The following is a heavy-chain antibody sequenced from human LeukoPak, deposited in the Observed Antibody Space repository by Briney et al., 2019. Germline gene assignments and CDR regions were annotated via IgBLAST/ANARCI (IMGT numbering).Heavy chain of an antibody. CDR2: ISAYNGNT. CDR1: GHTFTSYG. D-gene: IGHD3-16*02. V-gene: IGHV1-18*01. J-gene: IGHJ3*02. Sequence: ASVKVSCKASGHTFTSYGISWVRQAPGQGLEWMGWISAYNGNTNYAQKLQGRVTMTTDTSTSTAYMELRSLRSDDTAVYYCARGLWITFGGVIGSPFDIWGQGTMVTVSS. CDR3: ARGLWITFGGVIGSPFDI.